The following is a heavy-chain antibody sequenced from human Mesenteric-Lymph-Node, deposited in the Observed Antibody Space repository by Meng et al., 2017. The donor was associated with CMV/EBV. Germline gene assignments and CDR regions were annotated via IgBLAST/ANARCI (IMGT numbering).Heavy chain of an antibody. CDR2: ISHAGTT. V-gene: IGHV4-34*01. CDR3: ARVSSVSSSSL. J-gene: IGHJ4*02. D-gene: IGHD6-6*01. CDR1: GGSIIGYF. Sequence: SLTCCVYGGSIIGYFWSWIRQPPGKGLEWIGEISHAGTTNYNPSLKSRVTLSLDMSKNQFSLNLSSVTAADTAVYYCARVSSVSSSSLWGQGTLVTVSS.